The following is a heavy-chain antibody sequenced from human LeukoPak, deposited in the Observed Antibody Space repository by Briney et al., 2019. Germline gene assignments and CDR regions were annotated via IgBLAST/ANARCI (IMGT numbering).Heavy chain of an antibody. D-gene: IGHD2-15*01. CDR3: AREGRGSTQAY. J-gene: IGHJ4*02. CDR2: IYSSGST. CDR1: GGSISSYY. V-gene: IGHV4-4*07. Sequence: SETLSLTCTVSGGSISSYYWSWIRQPAGKGLEWIGRIYSSGSTDYNPSLKSRVTMSVDTSKNQFSLRLSSVTAADTAVYYCAREGRGSTQAYWGQGTLVTVSS.